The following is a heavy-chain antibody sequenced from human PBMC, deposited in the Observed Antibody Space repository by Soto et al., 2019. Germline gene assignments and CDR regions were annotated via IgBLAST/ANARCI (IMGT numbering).Heavy chain of an antibody. CDR2: INPNSDVT. V-gene: IGHV1-2*02. J-gene: IGHJ4*02. CDR1: GYTFNSYY. Sequence: QVQLVQSGAEVKKPGASVKVSCKASGYTFNSYYINWVRQAPGQGLEWMGWINPNSDVTGYAQSFQGRVTMARDMSMTTAYMDLTRLRSDDTAVYYCVRVGLNSNYDFDFWGQGTFINVSS. CDR3: VRVGLNSNYDFDF. D-gene: IGHD4-4*01.